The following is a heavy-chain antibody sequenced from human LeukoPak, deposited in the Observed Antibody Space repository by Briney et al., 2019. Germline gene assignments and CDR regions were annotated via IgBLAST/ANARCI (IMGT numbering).Heavy chain of an antibody. Sequence: ASVKVSCKASGYTFTSYGISWVRQAPGQGLEWMGWISVHNGNTNYAQNLQGRVTMTTDTSTSTVYMELRSLRSDDTAVYYCARENFTMIVSDYWGQGTLVTVSS. D-gene: IGHD3-22*01. CDR3: ARENFTMIVSDY. J-gene: IGHJ4*02. CDR2: ISVHNGNT. V-gene: IGHV1-18*01. CDR1: GYTFTSYG.